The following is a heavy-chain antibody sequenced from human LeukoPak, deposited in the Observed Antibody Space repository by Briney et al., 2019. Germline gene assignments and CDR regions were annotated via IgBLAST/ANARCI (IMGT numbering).Heavy chain of an antibody. J-gene: IGHJ4*02. D-gene: IGHD3-22*01. CDR1: GGSISSSSYY. CDR3: ARDRYYYDSSARYFDY. CDR2: IYYSGST. V-gene: IGHV4-39*07. Sequence: SETLSLTCTVSGGSISSSSYYWGWIRQPPGKGLEWIGSIYYSGSTYYNPSLKSRVTMSVDTSKNQFSLELSSVTAADTAVYYCARDRYYYDSSARYFDYWGQGTLVAVSS.